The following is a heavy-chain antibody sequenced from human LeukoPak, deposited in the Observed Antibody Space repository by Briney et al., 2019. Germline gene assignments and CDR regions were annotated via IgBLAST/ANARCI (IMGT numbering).Heavy chain of an antibody. CDR2: IYTSGST. CDR1: GGSISSGSYY. J-gene: IGHJ4*02. V-gene: IGHV4-61*02. D-gene: IGHD3-3*01. Sequence: PSETLSLTCTVSGGSISSGSYYWSWIRQPAGTGLEWIGRIYTSGSTNYNPSLESRVTISVDTSKNQFSLKLSSVTAADTAVYYCARDPYYDFWSGYPPDWGQGTLVTVSS. CDR3: ARDPYYDFWSGYPPD.